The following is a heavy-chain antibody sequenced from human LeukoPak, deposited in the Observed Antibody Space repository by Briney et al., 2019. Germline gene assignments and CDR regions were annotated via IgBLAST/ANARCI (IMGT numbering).Heavy chain of an antibody. J-gene: IGHJ6*04. D-gene: IGHD2-15*01. CDR3: GRGLGYCSGGSCYGDYYYDMDV. CDR1: GGTFSSYA. CDR2: IIPIFGTA. Sequence: ASVKVSCKASGGTFSSYAISWVRQAPGQGVEWMGGIIPIFGTANYAQKFQGRVTITADESTSTAYMELSSLRSEDTAVYYCGRGLGYCSGGSCYGDYYYDMDVWGKGTTVTVSS. V-gene: IGHV1-69*13.